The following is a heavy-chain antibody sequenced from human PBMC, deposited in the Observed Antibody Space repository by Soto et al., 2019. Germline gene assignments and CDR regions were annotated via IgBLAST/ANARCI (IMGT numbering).Heavy chain of an antibody. D-gene: IGHD1-20*01. Sequence: CKASGGTFSSYAISWVRQAPGQGLEWMGGIIPIFGTANYAQKFQGRVTITADESTSTAYMELSSLRSEDTAVYYCARGFNWRDAFDIWGQGTMVTVSS. CDR3: ARGFNWRDAFDI. V-gene: IGHV1-69*01. CDR1: GGTFSSYA. CDR2: IIPIFGTA. J-gene: IGHJ3*02.